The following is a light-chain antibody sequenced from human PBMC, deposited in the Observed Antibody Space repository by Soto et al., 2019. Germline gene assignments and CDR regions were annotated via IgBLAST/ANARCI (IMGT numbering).Light chain of an antibody. CDR1: QSVSNY. V-gene: IGKV3-11*01. Sequence: EIVLTQSPGTLSFSPGERATLPRRASQSVSNYLAWYQQRPGQAPRLLIYDASNRATDIPARFSGSGSGTDFTLTISSLEPEDFAVYYCQQRSNWFTFGQGTRLEIK. CDR2: DAS. CDR3: QQRSNWFT. J-gene: IGKJ5*01.